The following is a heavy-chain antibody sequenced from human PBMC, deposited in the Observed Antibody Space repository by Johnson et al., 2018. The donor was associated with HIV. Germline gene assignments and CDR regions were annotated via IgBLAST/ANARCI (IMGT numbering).Heavy chain of an antibody. Sequence: QVQLVESGGGVVQPGGSLRLSCAASGFTFSSNCMSWVRQAPGKGLEWVAVISYDGSNKYYADSVKGRFTISRDNSKNTLYLQMSSLRAEDTAIYYCARKGDAFDIWGQGTKVTVSS. V-gene: IGHV3-30*03. CDR1: GFTFSSNC. J-gene: IGHJ3*02. CDR2: ISYDGSNK. CDR3: ARKGDAFDI.